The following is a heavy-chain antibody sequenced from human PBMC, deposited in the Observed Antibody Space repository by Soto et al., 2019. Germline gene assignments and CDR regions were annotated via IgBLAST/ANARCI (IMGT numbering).Heavy chain of an antibody. CDR2: IIPIFGTA. CDR3: ARGGNDFWSGYPAPYYGMDV. CDR1: GGTFSSYA. J-gene: IGHJ6*02. D-gene: IGHD3-3*01. V-gene: IGHV1-69*13. Sequence: SVKVSCKASGGTFSSYAISWVRQAPGQGHEWMGGIIPIFGTANYSQKFQGRVTITADESTSTAYMELSSLRSEDTAVYYCARGGNDFWSGYPAPYYGMDVWGQGXTVTVYS.